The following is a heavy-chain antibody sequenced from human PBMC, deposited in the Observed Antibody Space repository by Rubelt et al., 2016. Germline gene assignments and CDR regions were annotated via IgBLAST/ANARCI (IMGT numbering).Heavy chain of an antibody. J-gene: IGHJ3*02. V-gene: IGHV3-11*05. CDR2: LSSRNTYT. Sequence: VQLVESGGGLVQPGGSLRLSCAASVFIFSDYYMSWIRPAPGKGLAWVSCLSSRNTYTSYADSVEVRFTISRDNAKNSLYLQMNSLRVEDTAVYYCARSINDAVDIWGQGTMVTVSS. CDR1: VFIFSDYY. CDR3: ARSINDAVDI. D-gene: IGHD6-6*01.